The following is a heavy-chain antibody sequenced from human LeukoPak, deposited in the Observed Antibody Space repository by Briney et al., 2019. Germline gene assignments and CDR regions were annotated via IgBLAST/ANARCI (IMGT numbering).Heavy chain of an antibody. J-gene: IGHJ3*02. CDR3: ARTSMRAFDI. D-gene: IGHD2/OR15-2a*01. CDR2: ISSGSSTI. V-gene: IGHV3-48*02. Sequence: GGSLRLSCAASGFPFSSFEMNWVRQAPGKGLEWVSYISSGSSTIYYADSVKGRFTISRDNDKNSLYVQMNSLRDEDTAVYYCARTSMRAFDIWGQGTMVTVSS. CDR1: GFPFSSFE.